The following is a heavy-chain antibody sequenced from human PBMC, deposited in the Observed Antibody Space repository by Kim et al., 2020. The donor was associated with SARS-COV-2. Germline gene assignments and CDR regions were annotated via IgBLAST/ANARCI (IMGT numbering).Heavy chain of an antibody. CDR3: ARSMLTVTPDYFHH. Sequence: SETLSLTCSVSGDSLTSYFWSWIRQPPGKGLEWIGYIYYTGSTYYNPSLKSRVAISADTSKNQFSLKLSSVTAADTAVYYCARSMLTVTPDYFHHWGLGTLVIVSS. CDR1: GDSLTSYF. CDR2: IYYTGST. V-gene: IGHV4-59*01. J-gene: IGHJ1*01. D-gene: IGHD4-17*01.